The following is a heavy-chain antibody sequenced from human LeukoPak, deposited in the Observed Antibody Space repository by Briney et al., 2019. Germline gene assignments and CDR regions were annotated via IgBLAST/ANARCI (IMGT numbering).Heavy chain of an antibody. J-gene: IGHJ5*02. D-gene: IGHD1-26*01. Sequence: ASVTVSCKASGYTFTSYYMHWVRQAPGQGLEWTGIINPSGGNTSYAQKFQGRVTMTRDTSTSTVYMELSSLRSEDTAVYYCARDPDSGSYSIWFDPWGQGTLVTVSS. V-gene: IGHV1-46*01. CDR2: INPSGGNT. CDR1: GYTFTSYY. CDR3: ARDPDSGSYSIWFDP.